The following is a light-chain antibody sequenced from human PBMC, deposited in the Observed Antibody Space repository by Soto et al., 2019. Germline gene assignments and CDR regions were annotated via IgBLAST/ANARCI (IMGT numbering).Light chain of an antibody. V-gene: IGKV3-11*01. CDR3: QQRSNWPRT. CDR2: DAS. CDR1: QSVNSY. Sequence: IVLTQSPATLWLSLGERATIASRASQSVNSYLAWYQHKPGQAPRVLIYDASNRATGIPDRFSGSGSGTDFTLTISSLEPEDFAAYYCQQRSNWPRTFGQGTKVDIK. J-gene: IGKJ1*01.